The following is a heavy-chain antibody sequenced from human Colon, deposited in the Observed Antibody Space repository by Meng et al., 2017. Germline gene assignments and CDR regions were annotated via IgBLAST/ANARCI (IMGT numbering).Heavy chain of an antibody. CDR3: ASGRKYCSSTSCYGQFDY. Sequence: LMAAGPGLRKPPGTRALTFAVSGGSISSSNWWSWVRQPPGKGLEWIGEIYHSGSTNYNPSLKSRVTISVDKSKNQFSLKLSSVTAADTAVYYCASGRKYCSSTSCYGQFDYWGQGTLVTVSS. CDR2: IYHSGST. V-gene: IGHV4-4*03. D-gene: IGHD2-2*01. J-gene: IGHJ4*02. CDR1: GGSISSSNW.